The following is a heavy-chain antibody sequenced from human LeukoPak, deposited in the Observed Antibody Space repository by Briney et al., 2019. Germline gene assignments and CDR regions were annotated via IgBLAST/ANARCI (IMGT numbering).Heavy chain of an antibody. J-gene: IGHJ3*02. Sequence: ASVKVSCKASGYTFTSYYMHWVRQAPGQGLEWMGWINPNSGDTNYAQKFQGRVTMTRDTSISTAYMELSRLRSDDTAVYYCARVAEGGSYGDAFDIWGQGTMVTVSS. CDR3: ARVAEGGSYGDAFDI. D-gene: IGHD1-26*01. CDR1: GYTFTSYY. CDR2: INPNSGDT. V-gene: IGHV1-2*02.